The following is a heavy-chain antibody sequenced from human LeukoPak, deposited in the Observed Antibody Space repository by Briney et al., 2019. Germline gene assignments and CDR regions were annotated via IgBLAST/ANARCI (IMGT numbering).Heavy chain of an antibody. CDR2: FGRSGSDT. Sequence: PGGSLRLSCAASGFTFGTSAMSWVRQAPGKGPEWVSPFGRSGSDTYYSDSVKGRFTIFRDISKNTLYLQMNSLRDEDTAVYYCAKGSLGSWYYFDYWGQGTLVTVSS. V-gene: IGHV3-23*01. CDR1: GFTFGTSA. J-gene: IGHJ4*02. D-gene: IGHD6-13*01. CDR3: AKGSLGSWYYFDY.